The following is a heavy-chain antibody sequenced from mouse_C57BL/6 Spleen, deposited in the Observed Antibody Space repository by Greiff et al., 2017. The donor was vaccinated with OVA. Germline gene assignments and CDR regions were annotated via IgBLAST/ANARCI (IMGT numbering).Heavy chain of an antibody. CDR2: ISDGGSYT. D-gene: IGHD2-5*01. Sequence: EVQLQESGGGLVKPGGSLKLSCAASGFTFSSYAMSWVRQTPEKRLEWVATISDGGSYTYYPDNVKGRFTISRDNAKNNLYLQMSHLKSEDTAMYYCARDQAIVTPLSMDYWGQGTSVTVSS. CDR1: GFTFSSYA. CDR3: ARDQAIVTPLSMDY. J-gene: IGHJ4*01. V-gene: IGHV5-4*01.